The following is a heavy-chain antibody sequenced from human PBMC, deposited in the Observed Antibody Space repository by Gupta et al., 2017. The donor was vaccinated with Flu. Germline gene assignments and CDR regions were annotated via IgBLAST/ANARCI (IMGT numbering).Heavy chain of an antibody. CDR2: INPNSGDT. V-gene: IGHV1-2*06. J-gene: IGHJ4*02. D-gene: IGHD3-22*01. CDR3: ARAYYYDSSAFNFDL. Sequence: QIQLVQSGAEVKKPGASVKVSCKSSGYSLNAYSIHWVRQAPGQGLEWLGRINPNSGDTNYAQRFQGRVTMTRDTSISAAYMEINTLRTDDSAIYYCARAYYYDSSAFNFDLWGQGTLVTVPS. CDR1: GYSLNAYS.